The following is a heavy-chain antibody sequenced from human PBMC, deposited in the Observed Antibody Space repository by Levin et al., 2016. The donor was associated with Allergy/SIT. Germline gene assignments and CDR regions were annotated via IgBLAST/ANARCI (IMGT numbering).Heavy chain of an antibody. J-gene: IGHJ4*02. CDR2: IIPILGIA. D-gene: IGHD2-21*01. CDR3: ARDRRDIVVASPYFDY. Sequence: WVRQAPGQGLEWMGRIIPILGIANYAQKFQGRVTITADKSTSTAYMELSSLRSEDTAVYYCARDRRDIVVASPYFDYWGQGTLVTVSS. V-gene: IGHV1-69*04.